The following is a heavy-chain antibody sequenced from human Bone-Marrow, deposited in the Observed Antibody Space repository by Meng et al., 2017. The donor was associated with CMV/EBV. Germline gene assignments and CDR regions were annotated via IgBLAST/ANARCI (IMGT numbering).Heavy chain of an antibody. CDR2: IIPIFGTA. D-gene: IGHD6-6*01. CDR3: ARGHKVGGAARRSQYFQH. Sequence: GTLSSYAISWVRQAPGQGLEWMGGIIPIFGTANYAQKFQGRVTITTDESTSTAYMELSSVTAADTAVYYCARGHKVGGAARRSQYFQHWGQGTLVTVSS. V-gene: IGHV1-69*05. J-gene: IGHJ1*01. CDR1: GTLSSYA.